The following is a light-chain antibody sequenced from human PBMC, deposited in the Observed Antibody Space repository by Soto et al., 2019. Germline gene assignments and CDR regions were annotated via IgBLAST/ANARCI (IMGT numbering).Light chain of an antibody. CDR1: QSVDSY. CDR2: DAS. CDR3: QQRSNWPPAIT. J-gene: IGKJ5*01. Sequence: EIVLTQSPASLSFSPXAXAXXPARAVQSVDSYLAWYQQKPGQAPRLLIYDASNRATGIPARFSGSGSGTDFTLTISGLEPEDFAVYYCQQRSNWPPAITFGQGTRLETK. V-gene: IGKV3-11*01.